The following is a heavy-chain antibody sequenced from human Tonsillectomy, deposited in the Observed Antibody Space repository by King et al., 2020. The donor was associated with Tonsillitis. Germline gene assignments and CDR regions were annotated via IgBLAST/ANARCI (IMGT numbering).Heavy chain of an antibody. CDR1: GFTFSSYS. CDR3: ARDEPSYYYGSGSYYKTPLDV. CDR2: ISSSSSTI. D-gene: IGHD3-10*01. J-gene: IGHJ6*02. V-gene: IGHV3-48*02. Sequence: VQLVESGGGLVQPGGSLRLSCAASGFTFSSYSMNWVRQAPGKGLEWVSYISSSSSTIYYADSVKGRFTISRDNAKNSLYLQMNSLRDEDTVVYYCARDEPSYYYGSGSYYKTPLDVWGQGTTVTVSS.